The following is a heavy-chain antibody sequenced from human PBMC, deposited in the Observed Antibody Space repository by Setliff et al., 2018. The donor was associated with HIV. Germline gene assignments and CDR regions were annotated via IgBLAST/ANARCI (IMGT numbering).Heavy chain of an antibody. CDR1: GGSISSSSYY. CDR3: ARDGYSSSWYVISGSFDY. V-gene: IGHV4-39*07. D-gene: IGHD6-13*01. CDR2: VYYSGST. J-gene: IGHJ4*02. Sequence: TLSLTCIVSGGSISSSSYYWGRIRQPPGKGLEWIGTVYYSGSTYYNPSLKSRVTISVDTSENQFSLKLSSVTAADTAVYYCARDGYSSSWYVISGSFDYWGQGIQVTVSS.